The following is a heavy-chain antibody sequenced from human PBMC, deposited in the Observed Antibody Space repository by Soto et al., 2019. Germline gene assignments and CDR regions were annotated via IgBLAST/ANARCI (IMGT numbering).Heavy chain of an antibody. Sequence: TSETLSLTCTVSGGSIRSSSYYWGWIRQPPGKGLEWIGSIYYSGSTYYNPSLKSRVTISVDTSKNQFSLKLSSVTAADTAVYYCARPSPRYCSGGSCLEFPDAFDIWGQGTMVTVSS. CDR3: ARPSPRYCSGGSCLEFPDAFDI. D-gene: IGHD2-15*01. V-gene: IGHV4-39*01. CDR1: GGSIRSSSYY. CDR2: IYYSGST. J-gene: IGHJ3*02.